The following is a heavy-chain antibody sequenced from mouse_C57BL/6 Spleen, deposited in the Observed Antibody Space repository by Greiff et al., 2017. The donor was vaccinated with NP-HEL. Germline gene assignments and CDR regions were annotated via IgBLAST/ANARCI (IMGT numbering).Heavy chain of an antibody. Sequence: EVMLVESGEGLVKPGGSLKLSCAASGFTFSSYAMSWVRQTPEKRLEWVAYISSGGDYIYYADTVKGRFTISRDNARNTLYLQMSSLKSEDTAMYYCTREGDYGSSYYAMDYWGQGTSVTVSS. D-gene: IGHD1-1*01. J-gene: IGHJ4*01. CDR1: GFTFSSYA. CDR2: ISSGGDYI. V-gene: IGHV5-9-1*02. CDR3: TREGDYGSSYYAMDY.